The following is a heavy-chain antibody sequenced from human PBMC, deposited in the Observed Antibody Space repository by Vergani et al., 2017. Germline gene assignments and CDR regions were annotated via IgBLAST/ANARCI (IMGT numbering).Heavy chain of an antibody. CDR2: IKQDGSEK. J-gene: IGHJ4*02. CDR3: ARDPGYGDYEGPDY. CDR1: GFTFSSYW. Sequence: EVQLVESGGGLVQPGGSLRLSCAASGFTFSSYWMSWVRQAPGKGLEWVANIKQDGSEKYYADSVKGRFTISRDNSKNTLYLQMNSLRAEDTAVYYCARDPGYGDYEGPDYWGQGTLVTVSS. V-gene: IGHV3-7*01. D-gene: IGHD4-17*01.